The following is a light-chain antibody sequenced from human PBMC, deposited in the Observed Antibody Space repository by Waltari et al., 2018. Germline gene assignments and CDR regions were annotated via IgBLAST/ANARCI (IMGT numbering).Light chain of an antibody. V-gene: IGLV2-14*03. Sequence: QSALTQPASVSGSPGQSITISCTGTSSDVGGYNYVSWYQQYPGKAPKLVIHDVSSRPSGTADRFSGSKSGNTAFLIISGLQADDEADYYCSSYTASRLYVFGTGTKVTVL. CDR3: SSYTASRLYV. J-gene: IGLJ1*01. CDR2: DVS. CDR1: SSDVGGYNY.